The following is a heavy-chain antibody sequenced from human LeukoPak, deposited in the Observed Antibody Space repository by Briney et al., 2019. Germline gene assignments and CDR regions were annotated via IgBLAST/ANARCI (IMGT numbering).Heavy chain of an antibody. J-gene: IGHJ4*02. CDR3: ARDYDFWSGYYTGSFDY. D-gene: IGHD3-3*01. CDR1: GYTFTSYG. V-gene: IGHV1-18*01. CDR2: ISAYNGNT. Sequence: ASVKVSCKASGYTFTSYGISWVRQAPGQGLEWMGWISAYNGNTNYAQKLQGRVTMTTDTSMSTAYMELRSLRSDDTAVYYCARDYDFWSGYYTGSFDYWGQGTLVTVSS.